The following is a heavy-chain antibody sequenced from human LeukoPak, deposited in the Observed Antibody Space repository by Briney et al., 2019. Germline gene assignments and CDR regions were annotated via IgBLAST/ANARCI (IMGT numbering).Heavy chain of an antibody. J-gene: IGHJ1*01. CDR2: ISSNGGST. CDR3: VKGRRIAVAGEYFQH. D-gene: IGHD6-19*01. CDR1: GFTFSSYA. Sequence: GGSLRLSCSASGFTFSSYAMHWVRQAPGKGLEYVSAISSNGGSTYYADSVKGRFTISRDNSKNTLYLQMSSLRAEDTAVYYCVKGRRIAVAGEYFQHWGQGTLVTVSS. V-gene: IGHV3-64D*09.